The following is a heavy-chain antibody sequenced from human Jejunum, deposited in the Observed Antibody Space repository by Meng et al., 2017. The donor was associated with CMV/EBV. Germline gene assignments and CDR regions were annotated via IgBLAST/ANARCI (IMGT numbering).Heavy chain of an antibody. CDR3: PQFLPSYAFWSGSYPSYF. J-gene: IGHJ4*01. CDR2: ISHGGST. Sequence: GYYWGWIRQSPGKGLEWIGTISHGGSTYYDPSLKSRVTMSVDTSENHFSLRLTSLPTASPSFSSFPQFLPSYAFWSGSYPSYF. CDR1: GYY. V-gene: IGHV4-38-2*01. D-gene: IGHD3-3*01.